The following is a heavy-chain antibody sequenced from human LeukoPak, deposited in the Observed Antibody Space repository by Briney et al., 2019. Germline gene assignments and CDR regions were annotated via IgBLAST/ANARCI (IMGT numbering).Heavy chain of an antibody. Sequence: SVKVSCKASGGTFSSYAISWVRQAPGQGLEWMGGIIPIFGTANYAQKFQGRVTITADESTSTAYMELSSLRSEDTAVYYCAKRRGWHTYRAMDVWGQGTTVTVSS. CDR2: IIPIFGTA. D-gene: IGHD6-19*01. V-gene: IGHV1-69*13. CDR3: AKRRGWHTYRAMDV. CDR1: GGTFSSYA. J-gene: IGHJ6*02.